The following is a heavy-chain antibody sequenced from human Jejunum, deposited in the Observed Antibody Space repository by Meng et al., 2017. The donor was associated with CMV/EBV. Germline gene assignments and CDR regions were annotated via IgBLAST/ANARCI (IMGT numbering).Heavy chain of an antibody. Sequence: GFAVNSNFMAWVRQDPGKGLGWVAVSYSAGMTYYADSVKGRFTISRDNSKNTMYLQMNGLRLEDTAMYYCATEVAVRNYFSYGMDVWGQGTAVTVSS. J-gene: IGHJ6*02. D-gene: IGHD3-10*01. CDR2: SYSAGMT. CDR3: ATEVAVRNYFSYGMDV. CDR1: GFAVNSNF. V-gene: IGHV3-66*02.